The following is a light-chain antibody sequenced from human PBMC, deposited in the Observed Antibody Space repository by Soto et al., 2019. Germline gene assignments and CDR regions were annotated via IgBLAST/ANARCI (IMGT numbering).Light chain of an antibody. CDR3: QQYGSSPA. J-gene: IGKJ4*01. CDR2: GAS. V-gene: IGKV3-20*01. CDR1: QSVTSSY. Sequence: EIVLTQSPGTLSLSPGERATLSYRASQSVTSSYLAWYQQKPGQAPRLLIYGASSRATGIPDRFSGSGSGTDFTLTISRLEPEDFAVYYCQQYGSSPAFGGWTKVEIK.